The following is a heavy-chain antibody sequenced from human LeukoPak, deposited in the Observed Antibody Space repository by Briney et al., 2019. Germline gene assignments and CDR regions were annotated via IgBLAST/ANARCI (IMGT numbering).Heavy chain of an antibody. D-gene: IGHD6-19*01. CDR1: GFTFSSYA. CDR2: ISYDGSNK. Sequence: PGRSLRLSCAASGFTFSSYAMHWVRQAPGKGLEWVAVISYDGSNKYYADSVKGRFTISRDNSMNTLYLQMNSLRAEDTAVYYCARDLVAGLFDYWGQGTLVTVSS. CDR3: ARDLVAGLFDY. J-gene: IGHJ4*02. V-gene: IGHV3-30*04.